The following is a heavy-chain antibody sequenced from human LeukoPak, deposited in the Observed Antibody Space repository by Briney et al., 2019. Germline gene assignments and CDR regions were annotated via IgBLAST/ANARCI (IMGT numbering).Heavy chain of an antibody. Sequence: GGSLRLSCAASGFTFSSYAMSWVRQAPGKGLEWVLAISGSGGSTYYADSVKGRFTISRDNSKNTLYLQMNSLRAEDTAGYYCASYYYDSSGYFGCYWGQGTLVTVSS. CDR2: ISGSGGST. D-gene: IGHD3-22*01. CDR1: GFTFSSYA. J-gene: IGHJ4*02. CDR3: ASYYYDSSGYFGCY. V-gene: IGHV3-23*01.